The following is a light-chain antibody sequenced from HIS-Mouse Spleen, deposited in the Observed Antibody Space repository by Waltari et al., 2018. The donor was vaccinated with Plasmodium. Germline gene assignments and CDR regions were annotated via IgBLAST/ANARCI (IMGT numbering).Light chain of an antibody. CDR3: QQYNSYSWT. CDR1: QSISSR. Sequence: DIHMTQSPSTLSASVGDRVTITCRASQSISSRLAWYQQKPGKAPKLLIYKASSLESGVPSRFSGSGSGTEFTLTISSLQPDDFATYYCQQYNSYSWTFGQGTKVEIK. V-gene: IGKV1-5*03. J-gene: IGKJ1*01. CDR2: KAS.